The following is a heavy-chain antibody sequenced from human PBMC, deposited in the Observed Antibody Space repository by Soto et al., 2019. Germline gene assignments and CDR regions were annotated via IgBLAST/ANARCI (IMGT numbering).Heavy chain of an antibody. D-gene: IGHD6-19*01. Sequence: GASVKVSCKASGYTFTSYDINWVRQATGQGLEWMGWMNPNSGNTGYAQKFQGRVTMTRNTSISTAYMELSSLRSEDTAVYYCARDPLDSSGWHAGWFDPWGQGTLVTVSS. J-gene: IGHJ5*02. CDR3: ARDPLDSSGWHAGWFDP. V-gene: IGHV1-8*01. CDR2: MNPNSGNT. CDR1: GYTFTSYD.